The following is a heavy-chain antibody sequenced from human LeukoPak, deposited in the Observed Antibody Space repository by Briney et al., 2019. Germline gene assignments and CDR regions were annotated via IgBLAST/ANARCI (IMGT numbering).Heavy chain of an antibody. J-gene: IGHJ6*02. Sequence: ASVKVSCKASGYTFTSYDIHWVRQATGQGLEWMGWMNPNSGNTGYAQKFQGRVTMTRNTSISTAYMELSSLRSEDTAVYYCARGHVFTITDYYGMDVWGQGTTVTVSS. CDR3: ARGHVFTITDYYGMDV. CDR2: MNPNSGNT. V-gene: IGHV1-8*01. D-gene: IGHD5-12*01. CDR1: GYTFTSYD.